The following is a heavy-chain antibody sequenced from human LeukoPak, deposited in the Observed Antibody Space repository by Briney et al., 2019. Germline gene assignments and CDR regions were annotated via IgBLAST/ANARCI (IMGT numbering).Heavy chain of an antibody. J-gene: IGHJ4*02. V-gene: IGHV3-49*04. CDR3: TRVGYSSSSWYFDY. D-gene: IGHD6-6*01. Sequence: PGGSLRLSCTASGFTFGDYAMSGVRQAPGKGLEWVGFIRSKAYGGTTEYAASVKGRFTISRDDSKSIAYLQMNSLKTEDTAVYYCTRVGYSSSSWYFDYWGQGTLVTVSS. CDR2: IRSKAYGGTT. CDR1: GFTFGDYA.